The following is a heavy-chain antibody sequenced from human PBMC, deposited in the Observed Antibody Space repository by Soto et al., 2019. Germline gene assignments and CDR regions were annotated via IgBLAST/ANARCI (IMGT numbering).Heavy chain of an antibody. CDR1: GYTFTDYY. Sequence: ASVKVSCKASGYTFTDYYMHWVRQAPGQGLEWMGWINPNSGGTNYAQKFQGRVTMTRDTSVTTAYMELSRLTSDDTAVYYCGIQEDAFDIWGQGTMVTVSS. J-gene: IGHJ3*02. CDR2: INPNSGGT. D-gene: IGHD2-21*01. V-gene: IGHV1-2*02. CDR3: GIQEDAFDI.